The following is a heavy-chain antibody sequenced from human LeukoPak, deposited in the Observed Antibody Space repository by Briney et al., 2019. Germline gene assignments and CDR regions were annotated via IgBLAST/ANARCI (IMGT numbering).Heavy chain of an antibody. Sequence: SVKVSCKASGGTFSSYAISWVRQAPGQGLEWMGGIIPIFGTANYAQKFQGRVTITADESTSTAYMELSSLRSEDTAVYYCARSPLSSRWYMYYYGMDVWGQGTTVTVSS. CDR3: ARSPLSSRWYMYYYGMDV. CDR1: GGTFSSYA. V-gene: IGHV1-69*13. J-gene: IGHJ6*02. CDR2: IIPIFGTA. D-gene: IGHD6-13*01.